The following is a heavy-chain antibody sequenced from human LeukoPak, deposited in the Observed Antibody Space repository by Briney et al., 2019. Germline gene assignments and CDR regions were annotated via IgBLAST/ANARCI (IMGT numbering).Heavy chain of an antibody. J-gene: IGHJ5*02. V-gene: IGHV4-34*01. D-gene: IGHD3-10*01. CDR3: ARGRFRYYYGSGSYGKPNWFDP. CDR1: GGSFSGYY. Sequence: PSETLSLTCAVYGGSFSGYYWSWIRQPPGKGLEWIGEINHSGSTNYNPSLKSRVTISVDTSKNQFSLKLSSVTAADTAVYYCARGRFRYYYGSGSYGKPNWFDPWGQGTLVTGSS. CDR2: INHSGST.